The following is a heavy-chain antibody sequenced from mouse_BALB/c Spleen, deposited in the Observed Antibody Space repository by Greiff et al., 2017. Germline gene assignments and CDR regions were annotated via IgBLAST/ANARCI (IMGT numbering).Heavy chain of an antibody. D-gene: IGHD2-14*01. CDR3: ARSSYDVYAMDY. J-gene: IGHJ4*01. V-gene: IGHV5-9*03. CDR1: GFTFSSYT. Sequence: EVMLVESGGGLVKPGGSLKLSCAASGFTFSSYTMSWVRQTPEKRLEWVATISSGGGNTYYPDSVKGRFTISRDNAKNNLYLQMSSLRSEDTALYYCARSSYDVYAMDYWGQGTSVTVSS. CDR2: ISSGGGNT.